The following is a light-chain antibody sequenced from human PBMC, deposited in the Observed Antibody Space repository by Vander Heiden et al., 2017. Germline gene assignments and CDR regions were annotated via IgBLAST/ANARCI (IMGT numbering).Light chain of an antibody. CDR2: STN. CDR3: AAWDDTLKEYV. J-gene: IGLJ1*01. Sequence: QSVLTQSPPVSVTPGQTVTISCSGSSSNIGGQTVLWYQQLPGTAPKFLLLSTNQRPSGVPDRFSGSKSGTSASLAISGLQSEDEADYYCAAWDDTLKEYVFGSGTKVTVL. V-gene: IGLV1-44*01. CDR1: SSNIGGQT.